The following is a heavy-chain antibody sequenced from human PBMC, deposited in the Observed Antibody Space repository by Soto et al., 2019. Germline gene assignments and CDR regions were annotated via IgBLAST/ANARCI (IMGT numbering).Heavy chain of an antibody. V-gene: IGHV4-59*11. J-gene: IGHJ4*02. CDR2: IYYNGNT. D-gene: IGHD7-27*01. CDR3: TRANWYSEY. Sequence: QVQLQESGPGLVKPSETLSLTCTVSGGSIRNHYWSWIRQPPGKGLEWIGYIYYNGNTNYNPSHKSRVTMSVDTSKNQISLKLSSVTAADTAVYYCTRANWYSEYWGQGTLVTVSS. CDR1: GGSIRNHY.